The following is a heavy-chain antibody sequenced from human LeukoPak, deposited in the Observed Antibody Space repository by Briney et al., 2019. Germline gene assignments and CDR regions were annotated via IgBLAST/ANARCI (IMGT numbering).Heavy chain of an antibody. Sequence: SETLSLTCTVSGGSISSPGFYWSWIRQRPGKGLEWVGFIYYSGTTYYNPSLKSRVFISLITSQNQVSLQLSSVTAADTAICYCARATGGAAAADFDPWGQGALVTVSS. V-gene: IGHV4-31*03. CDR3: ARATGGAAAADFDP. J-gene: IGHJ5*02. D-gene: IGHD6-13*01. CDR2: IYYSGTT. CDR1: GGSISSPGFY.